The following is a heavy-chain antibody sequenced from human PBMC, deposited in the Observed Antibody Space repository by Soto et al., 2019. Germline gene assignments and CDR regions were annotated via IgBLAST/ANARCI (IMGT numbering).Heavy chain of an antibody. CDR2: ISGSGGST. CDR1: GFTFSSYA. V-gene: IGHV3-23*01. J-gene: IGHJ4*02. D-gene: IGHD3-22*01. CDR3: AKVAGGDSSGYYYLFDY. Sequence: EVQLLESGGGLVQPGGSLRLSCAASGFTFSSYAMSWVRQAPGKGLEWVSAISGSGGSTYYSDSVKGRFTISRDNSKNTLYLQMNSLRAEDTAVYYCAKVAGGDSSGYYYLFDYWGQGTLVTVSS.